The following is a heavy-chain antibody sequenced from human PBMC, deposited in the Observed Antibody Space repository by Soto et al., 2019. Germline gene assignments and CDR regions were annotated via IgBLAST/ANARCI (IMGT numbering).Heavy chain of an antibody. CDR1: GYSFTSCY. D-gene: IGHD6-6*01. J-gene: IGHJ4*02. Sequence: ASVKVSCKACGYSFTSCYMHWVRQAPGQGLEWMGIINPSGGSTSYAQKFQGRVTMTRDTSTSTVYMELSSLRSEDTAVYYCATWVKYSSLSNYWGQGTLFTVSS. V-gene: IGHV1-46*01. CDR2: INPSGGST. CDR3: ATWVKYSSLSNY.